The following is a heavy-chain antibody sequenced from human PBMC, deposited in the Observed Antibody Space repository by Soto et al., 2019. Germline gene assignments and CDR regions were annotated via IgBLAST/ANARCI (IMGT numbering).Heavy chain of an antibody. V-gene: IGHV3-30-3*01. Sequence: GRGLERVAVISYDGSNDYYADSVKGRFTISRDNSKITLYLQMNSLRAEDTAVYYCAREVGGVTLIVVVMGRENYQGMAVLGHGTTVPVSS. D-gene: IGHD3-22*01. J-gene: IGHJ6*02. CDR3: AREVGGVTLIVVVMGRENYQGMAV. CDR2: ISYDGSND.